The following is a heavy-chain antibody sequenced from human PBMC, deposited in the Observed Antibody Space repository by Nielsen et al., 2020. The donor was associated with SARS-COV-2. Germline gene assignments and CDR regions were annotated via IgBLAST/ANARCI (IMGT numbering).Heavy chain of an antibody. CDR1: GYTFTSYG. Sequence: ASVKVSCKASGYTFTSYGISWVRQAPGQGLEWMGWISAYNGSTNYAQKLQGRVTMTTDTSTSTAYMELRSLRSDDTAVYYCARDGITMVRGVIQYYYYYYMDVWGKGTTVTVSS. CDR2: ISAYNGST. D-gene: IGHD3-10*01. V-gene: IGHV1-18*04. CDR3: ARDGITMVRGVIQYYYYYYMDV. J-gene: IGHJ6*03.